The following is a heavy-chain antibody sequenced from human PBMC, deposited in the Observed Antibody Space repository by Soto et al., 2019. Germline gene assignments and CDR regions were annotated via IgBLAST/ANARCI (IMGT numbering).Heavy chain of an antibody. CDR1: GFTFSSYG. J-gene: IGHJ4*02. CDR2: ISYDGSNK. V-gene: IGHV3-30*18. D-gene: IGHD2-2*01. Sequence: PGGSLRLSCAASGFTFSSYGMHWVRQAPGKGLEWVAVISYDGSNKYYADSVKGRFTISRDNSKNTLYLQMNSLRAEDTAVYYCAKKPNIVVVPAATDWGQGTLVTAPQ. CDR3: AKKPNIVVVPAATD.